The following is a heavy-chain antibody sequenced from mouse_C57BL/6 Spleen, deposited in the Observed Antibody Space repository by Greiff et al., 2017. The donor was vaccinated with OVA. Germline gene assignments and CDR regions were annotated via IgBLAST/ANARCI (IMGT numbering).Heavy chain of an antibody. D-gene: IGHD3-1*01. CDR1: GYTFTSYW. Sequence: QVQLQQPGAELVRPGSSVKLSCKASGYTFTSYWMDWVKQRPGQGLEWIGNIYPSDSETHYNQKFKDKATLTVDKSSSTAYMQLSSLTSEDSAVYYCARTSIGDAMDYWGQGTSVTVSS. CDR3: ARTSIGDAMDY. J-gene: IGHJ4*01. V-gene: IGHV1-61*01. CDR2: IYPSDSET.